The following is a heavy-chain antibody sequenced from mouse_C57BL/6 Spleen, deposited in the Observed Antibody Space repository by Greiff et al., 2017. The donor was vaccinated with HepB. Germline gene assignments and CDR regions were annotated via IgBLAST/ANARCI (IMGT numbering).Heavy chain of an antibody. V-gene: IGHV1-59*01. CDR3: ARRDSSGYLFDY. CDR1: GYTFTSYW. D-gene: IGHD3-2*02. Sequence: QVQLQQPGAELVRPGTSVKLSCKASGYTFTSYWMHWVKQRPGQGLEWIGVIDPSDSYTNYNQKFKGKATLTVDTSSSTAYMQLSSLTSEDSAVYYGARRDSSGYLFDYWGQGTTLTVSS. J-gene: IGHJ2*01. CDR2: IDPSDSYT.